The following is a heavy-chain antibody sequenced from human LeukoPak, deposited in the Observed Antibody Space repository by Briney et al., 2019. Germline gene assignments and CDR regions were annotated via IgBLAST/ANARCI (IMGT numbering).Heavy chain of an antibody. D-gene: IGHD3-22*01. CDR2: IYYSGST. V-gene: IGHV4-59*01. CDR1: GGSISSYY. J-gene: IGHJ4*02. CDR3: ARDRGDSSGYFMADY. Sequence: SETLSLTCTVSGGSISSYYWSWIRQPPGKGLEWIGYIYYSGSTNYNPSLKSRVTISVDTSKNQFSLKLSSVTAADTAVYYCARDRGDSSGYFMADYWGQGTLVTVSS.